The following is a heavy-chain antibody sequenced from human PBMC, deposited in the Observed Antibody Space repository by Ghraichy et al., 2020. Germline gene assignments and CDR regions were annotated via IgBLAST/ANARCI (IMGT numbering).Heavy chain of an antibody. CDR1: GGSISSYY. J-gene: IGHJ5*02. D-gene: IGHD6-13*01. CDR3: ARSWAPLKKAAAGTLINWFDP. V-gene: IGHV4-59*01. CDR2: IYYSGST. Sequence: SETLSLTCTVSGGSISSYYWSWIRQPPGKELEWIGYIYYSGSTNYNPSLKSRVTISVDTSKNQFSLKLSSVTAADTAVYYCARSWAPLKKAAAGTLINWFDPWGQGTLVTVSS.